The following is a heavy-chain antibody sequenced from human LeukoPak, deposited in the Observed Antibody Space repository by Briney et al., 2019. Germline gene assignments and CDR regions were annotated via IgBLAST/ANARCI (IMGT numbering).Heavy chain of an antibody. CDR1: GFTFSSHW. D-gene: IGHD3-3*01. CDR3: ASFKRLIGVVNPLRVIDY. CDR2: IKQDGSEK. J-gene: IGHJ4*02. V-gene: IGHV3-7*01. Sequence: PGRSLRLSCAASGFTFSSHWMNWVRQAPGKGLEWVANIKQDGSEKYYVDSVKGRFTISRDNAKNSLYLQMNSLRAEDTAVYYCASFKRLIGVVNPLRVIDYWGQGTLVTVSS.